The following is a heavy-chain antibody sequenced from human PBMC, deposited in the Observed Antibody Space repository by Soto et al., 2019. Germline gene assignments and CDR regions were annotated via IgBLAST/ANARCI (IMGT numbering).Heavy chain of an antibody. J-gene: IGHJ6*02. CDR1: GGTFSSYA. Sequence: SVKVSCKASGGTFSSYAISWVRQAPGQGLEWMGGIIPIFGTANYAQKFQGRVTITADESTSTAYMELSSLRSEDTAVYYCARVVRDDFWSGDALRAAVDYYYGMDVWGHGTTVTVSS. V-gene: IGHV1-69*13. CDR2: IIPIFGTA. CDR3: ARVVRDDFWSGDALRAAVDYYYGMDV. D-gene: IGHD3-3*01.